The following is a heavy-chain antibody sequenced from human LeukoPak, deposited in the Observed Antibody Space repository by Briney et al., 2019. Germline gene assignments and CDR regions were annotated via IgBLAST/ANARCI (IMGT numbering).Heavy chain of an antibody. CDR2: IDWDDDK. J-gene: IGHJ4*02. D-gene: IGHD5-18*01. CDR3: ARSNVDTAMVYDY. CDR1: GGSISSYYW. Sequence: TLSLTCTVSGGSISSYYWSWIRQPPGKALEWLALIDWDDDKYYSTSLKTRLTISKDTSKNQVVLTMTNMDPVDTATYYCARSNVDTAMVYDYWGQGTLVTVSS. V-gene: IGHV2-70*18.